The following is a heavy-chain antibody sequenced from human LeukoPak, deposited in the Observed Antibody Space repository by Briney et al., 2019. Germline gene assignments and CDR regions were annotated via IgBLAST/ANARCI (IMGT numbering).Heavy chain of an antibody. Sequence: ASVKVSCKASEYTFTGLSMHWVRQAPGQGLEWMGGINPNTGDTIYAQKFQGRVTMTKDTSTNTAYLELSSLRSEDTAVYYCARVYKYAWSFDFWGQGTLVTVSS. V-gene: IGHV1-2*02. D-gene: IGHD2-2*01. CDR1: EYTFTGLS. J-gene: IGHJ4*02. CDR3: ARVYKYAWSFDF. CDR2: INPNTGDT.